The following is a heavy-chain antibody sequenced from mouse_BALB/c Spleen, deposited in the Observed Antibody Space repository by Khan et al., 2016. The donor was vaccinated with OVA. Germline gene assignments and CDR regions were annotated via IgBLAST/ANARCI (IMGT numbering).Heavy chain of an antibody. D-gene: IGHD4-1*01. CDR2: INHHNDGS. V-gene: IGHV1S136*01. J-gene: IGHJ3*01. Sequence: VQLQQPGPERVKPGASVKMSCKASGYTFTNYVTHWVKQKLGQGLDWIGYINHHNDGSRVHEKFKGKGTLTSDKSSSPAYIELCSMTSEDSAIYCCARVSSNWDFSFASWGPGTLVTVSA. CDR1: GYTFTNYV. CDR3: ARVSSNWDFSFAS.